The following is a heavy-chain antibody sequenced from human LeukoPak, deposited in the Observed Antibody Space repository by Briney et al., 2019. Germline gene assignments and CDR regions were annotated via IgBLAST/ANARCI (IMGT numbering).Heavy chain of an antibody. V-gene: IGHV3-23*01. J-gene: IGHJ4*02. CDR1: GFTCSSYA. CDR3: AKMPVSYSSGWSNFDY. D-gene: IGHD6-19*01. Sequence: GGSLRLSCAVSGFTCSSYAMSWVRQAPGKGLEWVSGISGSGGSTYYADSVKGRFTISRDNSKNTLYLQMNSLRAEDTAVYYCAKMPVSYSSGWSNFDYWGQGNLVTVSS. CDR2: ISGSGGST.